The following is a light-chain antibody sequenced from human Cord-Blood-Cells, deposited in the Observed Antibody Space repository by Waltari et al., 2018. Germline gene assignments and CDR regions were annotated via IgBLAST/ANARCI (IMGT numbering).Light chain of an antibody. CDR2: DVS. CDR3: CSYAGSYTYV. CDR1: SSAVGGYNY. Sequence: QSDLTQPPAVSGSPGQSVTIYCTGTSSAVGGYNYLSWYQQHPGKAPKLMIYDVSKRPSGVPDLFSGSKSGNTASLTISVLQAEDEADYYCCSYAGSYTYVFGTGTKVTVL. V-gene: IGLV2-11*01. J-gene: IGLJ1*01.